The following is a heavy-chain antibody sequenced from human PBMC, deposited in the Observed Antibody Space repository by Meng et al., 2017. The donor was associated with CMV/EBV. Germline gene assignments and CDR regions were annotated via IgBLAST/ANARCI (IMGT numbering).Heavy chain of an antibody. V-gene: IGHV2-5*02. CDR1: GFSLRTSGVG. CDR3: ARIAAAGRFDY. J-gene: IGHJ4*02. CDR2: IYWDDDK. D-gene: IGHD6-13*01. Sequence: FKASVPRLRKPPTPLPLACPFSGFSLRTSGVGVGWIRQPPGKALEWLALIYWDDDKRYSPSLKSRLTITKDTSKNQVVLTMTNMDPVDTATYYCARIAAAGRFDYWGQGTLVTVSS.